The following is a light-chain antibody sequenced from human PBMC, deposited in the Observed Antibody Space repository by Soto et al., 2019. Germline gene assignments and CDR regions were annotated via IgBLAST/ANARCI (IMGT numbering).Light chain of an antibody. CDR3: SSYSITTSLYV. CDR1: SFNN. V-gene: IGLV2-14*01. J-gene: IGLJ1*01. Sequence: QSALTQPASVSGSLGQSITISCTGASFNNVSWYQHYPGKAPKLIISDVSHRPSGVSHRFSGSQSASTASLTISGLQPEDETDYYCSSYSITTSLYVFGTGTKLTVL. CDR2: DVS.